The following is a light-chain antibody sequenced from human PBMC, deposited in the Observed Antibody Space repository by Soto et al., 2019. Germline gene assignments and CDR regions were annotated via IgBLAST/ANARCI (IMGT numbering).Light chain of an antibody. V-gene: IGLV2-11*01. CDR3: CSYAGRYTL. CDR1: SSDVGSYNY. J-gene: IGLJ2*01. CDR2: DVT. Sequence: QAVVTQPRSVSGSPGQSVTISCTGTSSDVGSYNYVSWYQQHPGKAPKFIIYDVTKRPSGVPDRFSGSKSGNTVSLTISGLQAEDEADYYCCSYAGRYTLFGGGTKLTVL.